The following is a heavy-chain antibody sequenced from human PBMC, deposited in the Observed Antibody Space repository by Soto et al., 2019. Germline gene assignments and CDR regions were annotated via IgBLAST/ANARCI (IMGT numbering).Heavy chain of an antibody. V-gene: IGHV1-2*02. Sequence: QLHLVQSGAVVKKPGASVTVSCSASGYPVTAYYMHWVRQAPGRGLEWMGGINPATGAAKYTQTFQGRVTMTRDTSTSTVFMELSGLTSEDTAVFYCARGGGVGVAGSAAFDMWGQETLVTVSS. J-gene: IGHJ3*02. CDR2: INPATGAA. CDR1: GYPVTAYY. CDR3: ARGGGVGVAGSAAFDM. D-gene: IGHD3-3*01.